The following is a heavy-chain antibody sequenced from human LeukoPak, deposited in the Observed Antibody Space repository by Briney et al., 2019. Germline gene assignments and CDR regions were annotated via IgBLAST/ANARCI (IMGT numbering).Heavy chain of an antibody. Sequence: ASVNVSCKASGYTFTSYDINWVRQATGQGLEWMGWMNPNSGNTGYAQKFQGRVTMTRNTSISTAYMELSSLRSEDTAVYYCARGLPDYYGSGSYYTDYWGRGTLITVSS. J-gene: IGHJ4*02. CDR3: ARGLPDYYGSGSYYTDY. D-gene: IGHD3-10*01. V-gene: IGHV1-8*01. CDR2: MNPNSGNT. CDR1: GYTFTSYD.